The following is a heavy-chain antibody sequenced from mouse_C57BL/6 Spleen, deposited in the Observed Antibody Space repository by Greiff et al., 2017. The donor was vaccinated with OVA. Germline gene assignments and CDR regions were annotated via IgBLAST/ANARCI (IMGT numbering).Heavy chain of an antibody. CDR2: ISSGSSTI. V-gene: IGHV5-17*01. J-gene: IGHJ4*01. CDR1: GFTFSDYG. CDR3: ARPGNYDVYYAMDY. Sequence: EVKVVESGGGLVKPGGSLKLSCAASGFTFSDYGMHWVRQAPEKGLEWVAYISSGSSTIYYADTVKGRFTISRDNAKNTLFLQMTSLRSEDTAMYYCARPGNYDVYYAMDYWGQGTSVTVSS. D-gene: IGHD2-3*01.